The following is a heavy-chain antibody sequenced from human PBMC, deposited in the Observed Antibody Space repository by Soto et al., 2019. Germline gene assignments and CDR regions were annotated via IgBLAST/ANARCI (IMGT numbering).Heavy chain of an antibody. Sequence: GASVKVSCKASGYTFTSYGISWVRQAPGQGLEWMGIINPNNGNTSYAQKFQGRVTMTRDTSTSTVYMELSSLRSEDTAVYYCARDQNSGSITKFRVDAFDIWGQGTMVTVS. CDR3: ARDQNSGSITKFRVDAFDI. CDR2: INPNNGNT. V-gene: IGHV1-46*01. J-gene: IGHJ3*02. CDR1: GYTFTSYG. D-gene: IGHD3-22*01.